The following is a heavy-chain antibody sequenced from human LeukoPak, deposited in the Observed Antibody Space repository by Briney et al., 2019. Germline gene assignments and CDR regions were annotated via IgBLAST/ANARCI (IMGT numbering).Heavy chain of an antibody. CDR1: GGSISSGGYY. D-gene: IGHD2-2*01. J-gene: IGHJ5*02. V-gene: IGHV4-31*03. CDR3: ARESDRYCYSTSCPNWYDP. Sequence: PSETLSLTCTVSGGSISSGGYYWSWIRQHPGKGLEWIGYIYYSGSTYYNPSLKSRVTISVDTSKNQFSLKLSSVTAADTAVYYCARESDRYCYSTSCPNWYDPWGQGTLVTVSS. CDR2: IYYSGST.